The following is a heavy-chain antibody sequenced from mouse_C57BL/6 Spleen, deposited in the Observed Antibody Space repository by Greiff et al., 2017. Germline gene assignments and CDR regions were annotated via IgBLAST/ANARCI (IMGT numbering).Heavy chain of an antibody. Sequence: QVQLQQSGAELVKPGASVKISCKASGYAFSSYWMNWVKQRPGKGLEWIGQIYPGDGDTNYNGKFKGKATLAADKSSSTSYMQLSSLTSEDSAVYCCASYGYDGAWFAYWGQGTLVTVSA. CDR1: GYAFSSYW. CDR3: ASYGYDGAWFAY. V-gene: IGHV1-80*01. CDR2: IYPGDGDT. D-gene: IGHD2-2*01. J-gene: IGHJ3*01.